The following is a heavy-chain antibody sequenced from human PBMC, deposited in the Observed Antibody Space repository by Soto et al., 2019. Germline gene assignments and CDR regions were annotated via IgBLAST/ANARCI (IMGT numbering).Heavy chain of an antibody. D-gene: IGHD6-19*01. V-gene: IGHV4-39*01. CDR1: GGSISSSSYY. Sequence: SETLSLTCTVSGGSISSSSYYWGWIRQPPGKGLEWIGSIYYSGSTYYNPSLKSRVTMSVDTSKNQFSLKLSSVTAADTAVYYCARLVAVAGIYYYGMDVWGQGTTVTVS. CDR2: IYYSGST. CDR3: ARLVAVAGIYYYGMDV. J-gene: IGHJ6*02.